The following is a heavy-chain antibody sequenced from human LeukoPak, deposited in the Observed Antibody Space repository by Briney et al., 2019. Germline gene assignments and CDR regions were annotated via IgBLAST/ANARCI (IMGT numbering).Heavy chain of an antibody. J-gene: IGHJ4*02. CDR2: ISGSGGST. CDR1: GFTFSSYA. CDR3: AKDKGGSYYPAHFDY. D-gene: IGHD1-26*01. Sequence: GGSLRLSCAASGFTFSSYAMSWVRQAPGKGLEWVSAISGSGGSTYYADSVKGRFTISRDNSKNTLYLQMNSLRAEDTAVYYCAKDKGGSYYPAHFDYWGQGTLVTVSS. V-gene: IGHV3-23*01.